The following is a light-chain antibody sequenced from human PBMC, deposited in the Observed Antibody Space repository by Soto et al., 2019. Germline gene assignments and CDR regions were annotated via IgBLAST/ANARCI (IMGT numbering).Light chain of an antibody. V-gene: IGKV3-20*01. CDR3: QQCGSSPYT. CDR1: QSVSSSY. Sequence: EIVLTQSPGTLSLSPGERATLSCRASQSVSSSYLAWYQQKPGQAPRLLIYGASSRATGIPDRFSGSGSGTDFTLTINRLEPEDFAVYYNQQCGSSPYTFGQGTKLEIK. CDR2: GAS. J-gene: IGKJ2*01.